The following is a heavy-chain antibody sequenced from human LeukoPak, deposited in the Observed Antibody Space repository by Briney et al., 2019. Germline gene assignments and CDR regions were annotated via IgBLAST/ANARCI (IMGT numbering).Heavy chain of an antibody. V-gene: IGHV3-74*01. J-gene: IGHJ4*02. CDR2: INTGSST. CDR3: ARGLINSGATNFDL. D-gene: IGHD4-23*01. CDR1: GFSFSSHW. Sequence: PGGSLRLSCEASGFSFSSHWMHWVRQAPGKRLVWVSRINTGSSTSYADSVKGRFTMSRDNAKNTLYLQMNSLRAEDTAVYYCARGLINSGATNFDLWGQGTLVTVSS.